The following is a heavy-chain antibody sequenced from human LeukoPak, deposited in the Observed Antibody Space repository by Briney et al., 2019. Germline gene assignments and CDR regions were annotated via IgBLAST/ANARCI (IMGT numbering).Heavy chain of an antibody. J-gene: IGHJ4*02. CDR3: ARGHYGDYDN. Sequence: SETLSLTCTVSGGSISSTSYYWGWIRQPPGKGLEWIGSIYYSGSTYYNPSLKSRFTISVDTSKKQFSLRVNSVTAADTAVYYCARGHYGDYDNWGQGTLVTVSS. CDR1: GGSISSTSYY. V-gene: IGHV4-39*01. D-gene: IGHD4-17*01. CDR2: IYYSGST.